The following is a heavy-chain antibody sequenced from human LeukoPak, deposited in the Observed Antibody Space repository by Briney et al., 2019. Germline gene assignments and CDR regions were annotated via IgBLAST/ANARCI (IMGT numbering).Heavy chain of an antibody. CDR2: IKQDGSEK. J-gene: IGHJ4*02. D-gene: IGHD5-18*01. CDR1: GFTCSDYY. V-gene: IGHV3-7*03. Sequence: GGSLRLSCAASGFTCSDYYMSWIRQAPGKGLAWVANIKQDGSEKYYVDSVKGRFTISRDNAKNSLYLQMNSLRAEDTAVYYCARDGGIELEDYWGQGTLVTVSS. CDR3: ARDGGIELEDY.